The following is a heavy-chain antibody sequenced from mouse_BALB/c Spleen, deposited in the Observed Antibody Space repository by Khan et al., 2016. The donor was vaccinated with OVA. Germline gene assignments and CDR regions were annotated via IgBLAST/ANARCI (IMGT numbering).Heavy chain of an antibody. Sequence: VQLKESGGGLVQPGGSRKLSCAASGFTFSSFGMHWVRQAPEKGLEWVAYISSDSITLYYADTVKVRFTISRDNPRNTLFLQMTSLRSEDTAIYYCARGNWAWFAYWGQGTLVTVSA. D-gene: IGHD4-1*01. CDR3: ARGNWAWFAY. V-gene: IGHV5-17*02. J-gene: IGHJ3*01. CDR2: ISSDSITL. CDR1: GFTFSSFG.